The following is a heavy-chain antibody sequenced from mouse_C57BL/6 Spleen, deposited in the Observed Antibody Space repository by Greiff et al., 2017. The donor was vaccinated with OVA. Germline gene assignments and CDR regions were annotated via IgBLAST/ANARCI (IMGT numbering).Heavy chain of an antibody. D-gene: IGHD1-1*01. J-gene: IGHJ4*01. V-gene: IGHV1-53*01. CDR1: GYTFTSYW. Sequence: VQLQQSGTELVKPGASVKLSCKASGYTFTSYWMHWVKQRPGQGLEWIGNINPSNGGTNYNEKFKSKATLTVDKSSSTAYMQLSSLTSEDSAVYSCARDTLYYYGSSSYAMDYWGQGTSVTVSS. CDR2: INPSNGGT. CDR3: ARDTLYYYGSSSYAMDY.